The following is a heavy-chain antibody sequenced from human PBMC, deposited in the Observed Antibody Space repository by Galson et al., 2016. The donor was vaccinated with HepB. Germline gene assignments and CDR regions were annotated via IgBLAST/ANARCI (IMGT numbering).Heavy chain of an antibody. D-gene: IGHD6-19*01. V-gene: IGHV3-30*18. J-gene: IGHJ4*02. CDR1: GFVFSSYG. Sequence: SLRLSCAVSGFVFSSYGMHWVRQTPGKGLEWMAFTSYDGSNKLYADSVKGRFIISRDNSKNTLYLQMNGLRTEDTAVYYCAKDLKSSVAYYFDSWGQGTLVPVSS. CDR2: TSYDGSNK. CDR3: AKDLKSSVAYYFDS.